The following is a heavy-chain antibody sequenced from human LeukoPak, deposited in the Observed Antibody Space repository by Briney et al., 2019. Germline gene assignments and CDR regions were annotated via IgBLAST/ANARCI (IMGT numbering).Heavy chain of an antibody. CDR1: GFTFSSYW. J-gene: IGHJ6*02. CDR2: IWFDGSKK. D-gene: IGHD3-9*01. V-gene: IGHV3-33*08. CDR3: ARVANITTFGMDV. Sequence: GGSLRLSCAASGFTFSSYWMHWVRQVRQAPGKGPEWVAVIWFDGSKKYYSDSVKGRFTISRDNSKNTLYLQMNSLRAEDTAVYYCARVANITTFGMDVWSQGTTVTVSS.